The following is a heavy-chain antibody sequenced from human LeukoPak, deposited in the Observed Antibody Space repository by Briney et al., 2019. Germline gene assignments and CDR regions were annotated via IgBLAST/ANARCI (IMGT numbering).Heavy chain of an antibody. CDR2: MNPNSGNT. Sequence: GESLKISCKGSGYTFTSYDINWVRQATGQGLEWMGWMNPNSGNTGYAQKFQGRVTITRNTSISTAYTELSSLRSEDTAVYYCARGDLLVSASYPNDYWGQGTLVTVSS. CDR3: ARGDLLVSASYPNDY. V-gene: IGHV1-8*03. D-gene: IGHD3-16*02. CDR1: GYTFTSYD. J-gene: IGHJ4*02.